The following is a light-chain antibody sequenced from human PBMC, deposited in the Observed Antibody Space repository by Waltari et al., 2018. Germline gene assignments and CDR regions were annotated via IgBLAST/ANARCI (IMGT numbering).Light chain of an antibody. V-gene: IGLV2-14*03. CDR3: NSYTLSDTRV. CDR1: TSDIGRYGS. CDR2: DVY. J-gene: IGLJ3*02. Sequence: QSALTQPVSVSGWPGQSITIACNGSTSDIGRYGSVSWYQHHTGKAPKLLIYDVYTRDSGISTRFSASKSDSTASLTISGLQAEDEADYYCNSYTLSDTRVFGGGTKLTVL.